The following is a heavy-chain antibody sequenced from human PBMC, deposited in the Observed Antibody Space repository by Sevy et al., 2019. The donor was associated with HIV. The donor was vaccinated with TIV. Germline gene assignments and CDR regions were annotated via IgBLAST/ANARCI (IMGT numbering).Heavy chain of an antibody. CDR2: ISGSGGSGTKT. D-gene: IGHD3-22*01. CDR3: ARKYDSSGYFDY. J-gene: IGHJ4*02. V-gene: IGHV3-23*01. CDR1: GFTFSNYA. Sequence: GGSLRLSCAAPGFTFSNYAMNWVRQAPGKGLEWVSGISGSGGSGTKTNYADSVKGRFTISRDDSKNSLFLQLNSLRAEDTAIYYCARKYDSSGYFDYWGQGTLVTVSS.